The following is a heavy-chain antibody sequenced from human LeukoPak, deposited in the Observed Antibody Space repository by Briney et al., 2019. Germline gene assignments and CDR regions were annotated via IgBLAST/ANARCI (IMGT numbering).Heavy chain of an antibody. D-gene: IGHD6-13*01. CDR2: IYHSGST. CDR1: GGSIRSSYYY. CDR3: ARRESRAAGGTPDLRY. V-gene: IGHV4-39*07. J-gene: IGHJ4*02. Sequence: KASETLSLTCTVSGGSIRSSYYYWGWIRQPPGKGLEWIGEIYHSGSTTYNPSLESRVTISMDKSKNQFSLKLSSVTAADTAVYYCARRESRAAGGTPDLRYWGQGTLVTVSS.